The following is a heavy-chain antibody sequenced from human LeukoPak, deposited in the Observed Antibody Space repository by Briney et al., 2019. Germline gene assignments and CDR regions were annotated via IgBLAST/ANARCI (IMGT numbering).Heavy chain of an antibody. D-gene: IGHD6-13*01. CDR3: ASGGTYSSSWYHDY. J-gene: IGHJ4*02. CDR1: GFTFSSYA. V-gene: IGHV3-30*04. Sequence: GRSLRLSCAASGFTFSSYAMHWVRQAPGKGLEWVAVISYDGSNKYYADSVKGRFTISRDNSKNTLYLQMNSLRAEDTAVYYCASGGTYSSSWYHDYWGQGTLVTVSS. CDR2: ISYDGSNK.